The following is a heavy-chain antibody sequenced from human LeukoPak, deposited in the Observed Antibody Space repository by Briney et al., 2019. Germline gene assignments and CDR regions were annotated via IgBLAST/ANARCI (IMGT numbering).Heavy chain of an antibody. Sequence: ASVKVSCKASGYTFTSYDTNWVRHATGQGLEWMGWMSPNSGDTGYAQKFQGRVTMTRDTSISTAFMELASLRSEDTAVYYCARGPPNWGFDFWGQGALVTVSS. CDR1: GYTFTSYD. V-gene: IGHV1-8*01. D-gene: IGHD7-27*01. CDR2: MSPNSGDT. CDR3: ARGPPNWGFDF. J-gene: IGHJ4*02.